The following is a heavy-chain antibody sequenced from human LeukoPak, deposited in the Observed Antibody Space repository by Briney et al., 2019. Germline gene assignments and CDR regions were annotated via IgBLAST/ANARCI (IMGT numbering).Heavy chain of an antibody. CDR2: ISSSSSYI. CDR1: GFTFSSYS. D-gene: IGHD3-9*01. V-gene: IGHV3-21*01. J-gene: IGHJ4*02. CDR3: ARENTYYDILTGYYQNPKFDY. Sequence: GGSLRLSCAASGFTFSSYSMNWVRQAPGKGLQWVSSISSSSSYIYYADSVKGRFTISRDNAKNSLYLQMNSLRAEDTAVFSCARENTYYDILTGYYQNPKFDYWGQGTLVIVSS.